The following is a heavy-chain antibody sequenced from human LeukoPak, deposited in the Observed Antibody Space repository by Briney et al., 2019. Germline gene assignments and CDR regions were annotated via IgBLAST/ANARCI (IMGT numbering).Heavy chain of an antibody. Sequence: SETLSLTWTVSGGSISSYYWSWIRQPPGEGLESIGYIYYSGSTNYNPSLKSRVTISVDTSKNQFSLKLSSVTAADTAVYYCARVIHNYFDYWGQGTLVTVSS. D-gene: IGHD3-16*02. CDR3: ARVIHNYFDY. CDR1: GGSISSYY. CDR2: IYYSGST. V-gene: IGHV4-59*12. J-gene: IGHJ4*02.